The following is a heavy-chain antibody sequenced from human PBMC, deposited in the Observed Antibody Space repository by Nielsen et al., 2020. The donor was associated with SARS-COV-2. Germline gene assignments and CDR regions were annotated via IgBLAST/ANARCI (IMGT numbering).Heavy chain of an antibody. Sequence: RQAPGKGLEWIGSIYHSGSTNYNPSLKSRVTISVDTSKNQFSLKLSSVTAADTAVYYCARDLGAAAVHYFDYWGQGTLVTVSS. V-gene: IGHV4-39*07. CDR3: ARDLGAAAVHYFDY. J-gene: IGHJ4*02. D-gene: IGHD6-13*01. CDR2: IYHSGST.